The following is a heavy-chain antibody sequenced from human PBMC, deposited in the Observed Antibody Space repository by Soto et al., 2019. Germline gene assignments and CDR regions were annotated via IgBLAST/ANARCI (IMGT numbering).Heavy chain of an antibody. CDR3: AEDTILAGLSFDC. Sequence: PGGSMRLSCAASGFTFTTYAMGWVRQAPGKGLEWVSSISASGENTYYADYVKGRFTISRDTSKNTLSLQMISLRAEDTAVYYCAEDTILAGLSFDCLGRGTLVTVSA. CDR1: GFTFTTYA. V-gene: IGHV3-23*01. CDR2: ISASGENT. J-gene: IGHJ4*02. D-gene: IGHD3-3*02.